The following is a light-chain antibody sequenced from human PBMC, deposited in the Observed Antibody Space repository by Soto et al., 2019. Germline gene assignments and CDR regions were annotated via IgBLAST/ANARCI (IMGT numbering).Light chain of an antibody. CDR3: QQYGSSFT. Sequence: ESVLAQSPGTLSLSPGERATLSCRASQSVSSSFLAWYQQKPGQAPRLLIYGASRGATGIPDRYSGSGSGTDFTLTISRLEPEDFAVYYCQQYGSSFTFGPGTRLEIK. J-gene: IGKJ5*01. V-gene: IGKV3-20*01. CDR2: GAS. CDR1: QSVSSSF.